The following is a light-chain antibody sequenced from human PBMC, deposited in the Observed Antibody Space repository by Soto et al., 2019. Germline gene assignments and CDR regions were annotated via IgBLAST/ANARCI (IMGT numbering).Light chain of an antibody. Sequence: QSALAQPASVSVSSGQSIAISCTGTSNDVGHFNYVSWFQQHPGKAPKLLIFDVNNWPSGVSDRFSGSKSGNTASLTISGLQPEDEADYYCTSFTTSDTFVFGSGTKVTVL. CDR1: SNDVGHFNY. CDR2: DVN. CDR3: TSFTTSDTFV. V-gene: IGLV2-14*03. J-gene: IGLJ1*01.